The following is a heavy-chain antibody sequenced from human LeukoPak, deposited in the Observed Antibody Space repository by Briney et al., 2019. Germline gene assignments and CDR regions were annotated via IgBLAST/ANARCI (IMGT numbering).Heavy chain of an antibody. CDR2: ISGSGGST. Sequence: GGSLRLSCAASGFTFSSYAMTWVRQAPGKGLKWVSAISGSGGSTFYADSVKGRFTISRDNSKNTLYLQMNSLRAEDTAVYYCAKLSRWAAGTGEDYFDYWGQGTLVTVSS. CDR3: AKLSRWAAGTGEDYFDY. D-gene: IGHD6-19*01. CDR1: GFTFSSYA. J-gene: IGHJ4*02. V-gene: IGHV3-23*01.